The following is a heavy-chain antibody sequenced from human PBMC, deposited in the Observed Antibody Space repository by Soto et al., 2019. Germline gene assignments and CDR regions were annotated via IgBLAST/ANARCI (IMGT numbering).Heavy chain of an antibody. CDR1: GGTISRYY. D-gene: IGHD6-13*01. CDR2: IYYSGST. J-gene: IGHJ6*02. V-gene: IGHV4-59*01. Sequence: PPEKHGHTYTVSGGTISRYYWRWSRQPLGQRLEWIGYIYYSGSTNYKPSLKSRVTISVDTSKNQFSLKLSSVTAADTAVYYCARGGSSSWLRYYYYGMDVWGQGTTVTVS. CDR3: ARGGSSSWLRYYYYGMDV.